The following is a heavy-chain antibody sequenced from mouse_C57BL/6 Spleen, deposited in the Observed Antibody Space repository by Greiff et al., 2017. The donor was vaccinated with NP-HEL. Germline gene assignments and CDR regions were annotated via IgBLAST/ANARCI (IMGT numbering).Heavy chain of an antibody. Sequence: QVQLKESGAELVRPGASVTLSCKASGYTFTDYEMHWVKQTPVHGLEWIGAIDPETGGTAYNQKFKGKAILTADKSSSTAYLELRSLTSEDSAVYYCTRSRYYGSSQAWFADWGKGTPVTVSA. J-gene: IGHJ3*01. CDR3: TRSRYYGSSQAWFAD. CDR2: IDPETGGT. V-gene: IGHV1-15*01. CDR1: GYTFTDYE. D-gene: IGHD1-1*01.